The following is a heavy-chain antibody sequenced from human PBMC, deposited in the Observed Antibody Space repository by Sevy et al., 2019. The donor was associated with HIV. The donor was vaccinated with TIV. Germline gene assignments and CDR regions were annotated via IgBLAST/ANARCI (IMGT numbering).Heavy chain of an antibody. J-gene: IGHJ4*02. CDR2: IYYSGRT. Sequence: SETLSLTCTVSGGSISSSNYYWGWIRQPPGKGLEWIGSIYYSGRTYYNPSLKSRVTISVDTSKNQFSLKLSSVTAADTAVYNCARQLTQNYYDSRGYYPREYFDYWGQGTLVTVSS. V-gene: IGHV4-39*01. CDR3: ARQLTQNYYDSRGYYPREYFDY. D-gene: IGHD3-22*01. CDR1: GGSISSSNYY.